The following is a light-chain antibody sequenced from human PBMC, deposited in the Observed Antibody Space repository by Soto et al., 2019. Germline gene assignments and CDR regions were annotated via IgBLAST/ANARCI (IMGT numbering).Light chain of an antibody. CDR3: QTRGTGVI. CDR1: SGHSSYA. Sequence: QSVLTQSPSASASLGASVKLTCTLSSGHSSYAIAWHQQQPEKGPRYLMKFNSDGSHSKGDGIPDRFSGSSSGAERYLTISSLQSEDDADYYCQTRGTGVIFGGGNKHTVL. V-gene: IGLV4-69*01. J-gene: IGLJ2*01. CDR2: FNSDGSH.